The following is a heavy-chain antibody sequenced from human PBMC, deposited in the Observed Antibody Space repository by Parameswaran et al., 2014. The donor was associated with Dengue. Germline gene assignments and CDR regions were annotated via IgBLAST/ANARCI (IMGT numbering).Heavy chain of an antibody. V-gene: IGHV3-23*01. CDR3: AKEYGGGWPLDY. CDR2: INNSGGRT. J-gene: IGHJ4*02. D-gene: IGHD6-19*01. Sequence: VRQAPGKGLEWVSGINNSGGRTDYADSVKGRFTMSRDNSKNTVYLQMNSLRAEDTAIYYCAKEYGGGWPLDYWGQGTLVTVSS.